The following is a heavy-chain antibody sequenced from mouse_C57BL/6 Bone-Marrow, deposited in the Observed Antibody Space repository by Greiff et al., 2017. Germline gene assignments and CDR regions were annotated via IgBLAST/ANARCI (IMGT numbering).Heavy chain of an antibody. V-gene: IGHV14-1*01. J-gene: IGHJ3*01. CDR3: TTCYGNYAGFAY. CDR1: GFNIKDYY. CDR2: IDPEDGDT. D-gene: IGHD2-1*01. Sequence: EVQLQQSGAELVRPGASVKLSCTASGFNIKDYYMHWVKQRPEQGLEWIGRIDPEDGDTDYAPKFPGKATLTADTSSTTASLQLSSLTSEYTSVYYCTTCYGNYAGFAYWGQGTLVTVAA.